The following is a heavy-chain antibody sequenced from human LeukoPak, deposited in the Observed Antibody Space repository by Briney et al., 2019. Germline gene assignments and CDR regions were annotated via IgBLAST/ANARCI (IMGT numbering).Heavy chain of an antibody. CDR1: GFTFSYYG. Sequence: GGSLRLSCAASGFTFSYYGMHWVRQAPGKGLEWVAFIRYDGNDKYYAESVKGRFTISRDNSKNTLNLQMNSLRAEDTAVYYCAKDWGSSPNAYDIWGQGTMVTVSS. V-gene: IGHV3-30*02. CDR3: AKDWGSSPNAYDI. D-gene: IGHD6-13*01. J-gene: IGHJ3*02. CDR2: IRYDGNDK.